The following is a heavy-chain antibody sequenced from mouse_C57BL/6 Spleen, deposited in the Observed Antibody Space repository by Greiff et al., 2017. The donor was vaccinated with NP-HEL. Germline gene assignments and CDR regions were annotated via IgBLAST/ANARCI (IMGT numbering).Heavy chain of an antibody. D-gene: IGHD2-5*01. V-gene: IGHV1-72*01. Sequence: QVQLQQPGAELVKPGASVKLSCKASGYTFTSYWMHWVKQRPGRGLEWIGRIDPNSGGTKYNEKFKSKATLTVDKPSSTAYMQLSSLTSEDSAVYYGARSGDSYSNYNYAMDYWGQGTSVTVSS. CDR3: ARSGDSYSNYNYAMDY. CDR1: GYTFTSYW. CDR2: IDPNSGGT. J-gene: IGHJ4*01.